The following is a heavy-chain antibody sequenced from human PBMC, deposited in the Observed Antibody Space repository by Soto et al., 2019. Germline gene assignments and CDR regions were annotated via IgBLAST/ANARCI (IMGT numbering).Heavy chain of an antibody. V-gene: IGHV4-34*01. J-gene: IGHJ4*02. CDR2: INHSGST. D-gene: IGHD5-12*01. Sequence: QVQLQQWGAGLLKPSETLSLTCAVYGGSFSGYYWSWIRQPPGKGLEWIGEINHSGSTNYNPSLKSRVTIAVDTSKNQFSLKQSSVTAADTAVYYCARATEENRDGYNTNFDYWGQGTLVTVSS. CDR1: GGSFSGYY. CDR3: ARATEENRDGYNTNFDY.